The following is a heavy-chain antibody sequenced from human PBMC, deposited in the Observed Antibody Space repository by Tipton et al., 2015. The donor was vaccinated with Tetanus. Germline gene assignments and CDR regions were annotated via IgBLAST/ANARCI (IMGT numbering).Heavy chain of an antibody. CDR2: MNPNSGNT. CDR1: GYTFTSYD. CDR3: ARNPSLTGWFDP. Sequence: QLVQSGAEVKKPGASVRVSCKASGYTFTSYDINWVRQATGQEPEWMGWMNPNSGNTGYSQKFQGRVTMTRDTSITTAYLELTSLRSEDPAVYYCARNPSLTGWFDPWGQGTLVTVSS. V-gene: IGHV1-8*01. J-gene: IGHJ5*02.